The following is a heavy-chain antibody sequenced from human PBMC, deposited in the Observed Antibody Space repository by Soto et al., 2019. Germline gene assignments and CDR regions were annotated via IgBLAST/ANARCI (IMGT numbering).Heavy chain of an antibody. CDR3: AKKVPAALRLYYFFGLDV. V-gene: IGHV4-4*02. CDR1: GASISSDNR. J-gene: IGHJ6*02. D-gene: IGHD2-15*01. Sequence: SETLSLTCAVSGASISSDNRWTWVRQPPGEGLEWIREISQSGTTKYNPSLASRVTISADKSKNQFSLRLTSMTAADTAVYYCAKKVPAALRLYYFFGLDVWGQGTTVTVSS. CDR2: ISQSGTT.